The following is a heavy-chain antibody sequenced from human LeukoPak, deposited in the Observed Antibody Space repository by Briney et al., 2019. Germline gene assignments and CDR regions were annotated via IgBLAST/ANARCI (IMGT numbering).Heavy chain of an antibody. D-gene: IGHD3-3*01. V-gene: IGHV3-23*01. CDR1: GFTFSNYA. CDR3: AARYDFWSGYFVY. CDR2: ISGSGGST. Sequence: GGSLRLSCAASGFTFSNYAMSWVRQAPGKGLEWVSAISGSGGSTYYADSVKGRFTISRDRSENTLYLQMNSLRAEGTAVYCCAARYDFWSGYFVYWGQGTLVTVSS. J-gene: IGHJ4*02.